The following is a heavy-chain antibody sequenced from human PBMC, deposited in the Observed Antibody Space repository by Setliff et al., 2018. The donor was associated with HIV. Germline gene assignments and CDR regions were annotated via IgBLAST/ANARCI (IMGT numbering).Heavy chain of an antibody. J-gene: IGHJ4*02. CDR1: GGSISSSSYY. Sequence: SETLSLTCIVSGGSISSSSYYRGWIRQPPGKGLEWIGTVYYSGSTYYNPSLKSRVTISVDTSENQFSLKLSSVTAADTAVYYCARDGYSSSWYVISGSFDYWGQGILVTVSS. CDR2: VYYSGST. CDR3: ARDGYSSSWYVISGSFDY. D-gene: IGHD6-13*01. V-gene: IGHV4-39*07.